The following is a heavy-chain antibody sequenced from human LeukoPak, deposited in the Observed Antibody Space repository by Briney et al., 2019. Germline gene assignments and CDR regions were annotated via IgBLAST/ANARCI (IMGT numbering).Heavy chain of an antibody. V-gene: IGHV3-9*01. J-gene: IGHJ4*02. D-gene: IGHD1-26*01. CDR2: ISWNSGSI. CDR1: GFTFDDYA. Sequence: GGSLRLSCAASGFTFDDYAMHWVRQAPGKGLEWVSGISWNSGSIGYADSVKGRFTISRDNAKNSLYLQMSSLRAEDTALYYCAKTKFRSNSGSSPFDYWGQGTLVTVSS. CDR3: AKTKFRSNSGSSPFDY.